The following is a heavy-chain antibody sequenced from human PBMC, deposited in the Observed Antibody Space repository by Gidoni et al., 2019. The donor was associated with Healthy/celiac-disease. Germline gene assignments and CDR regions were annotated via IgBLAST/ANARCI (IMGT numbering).Heavy chain of an antibody. Sequence: EVQLVESGGGLVKPGGSLRLSCAASGFTFSSYSMNWVRQAPGKGLEWVSSISSSSSYIYYADSVKGRFTISRDNAKNSLYLQMNSLRAEDTAVYYCAKQLPTPPELDYYGMDVWGQGTTVTVSS. D-gene: IGHD6-13*01. J-gene: IGHJ6*02. CDR3: AKQLPTPPELDYYGMDV. CDR1: GFTFSSYS. CDR2: ISSSSSYI. V-gene: IGHV3-21*01.